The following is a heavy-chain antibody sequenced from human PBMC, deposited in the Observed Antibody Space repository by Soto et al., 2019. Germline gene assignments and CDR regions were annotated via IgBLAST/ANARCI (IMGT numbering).Heavy chain of an antibody. V-gene: IGHV4-34*01. CDR3: ATIDY. J-gene: IGHJ4*02. CDR1: GGSFSGYY. CDR2: INHSGST. Sequence: SEALSLTCAVYGGSFSGYYWSWIRQPPGKGLEWIGEINHSGSTNYNPSLKSRVTISVDTSKNQFSLKLSSVTAADTAVYYCATIDYWGQGTLVTVSS.